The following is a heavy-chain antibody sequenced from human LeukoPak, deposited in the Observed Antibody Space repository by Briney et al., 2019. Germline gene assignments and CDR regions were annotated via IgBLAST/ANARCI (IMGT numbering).Heavy chain of an antibody. J-gene: IGHJ5*02. Sequence: PSETLSLTCTVSGGSISSYYWSWIRQPPGKGLEWIAYISDIGSINYNPSLKSRVTISVDTSKNQFSLKLSSVTAADTAVYYCARSDYQLLFSWFDPWGQGTLVTVSS. CDR3: ARSDYQLLFSWFDP. CDR2: ISDIGSI. D-gene: IGHD2-2*01. V-gene: IGHV4-59*01. CDR1: GGSISSYY.